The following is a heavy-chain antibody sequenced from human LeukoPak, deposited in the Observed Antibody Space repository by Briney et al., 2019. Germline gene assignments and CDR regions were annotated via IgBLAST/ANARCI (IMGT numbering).Heavy chain of an antibody. CDR2: ISYDGSNK. V-gene: IGHV3-30*18. J-gene: IGHJ6*02. CDR3: AKDRDSGYESYYVMDV. Sequence: GRSLRLSCAASGFTFSSYGMHWVRQAPGKGLEWVAVISYDGSNKYYADSVKGRFTISRDNSKNTLYLQMNSLRAEDTAVYYCAKDRDSGYESYYVMDVWGQGTTVTVSS. D-gene: IGHD5-12*01. CDR1: GFTFSSYG.